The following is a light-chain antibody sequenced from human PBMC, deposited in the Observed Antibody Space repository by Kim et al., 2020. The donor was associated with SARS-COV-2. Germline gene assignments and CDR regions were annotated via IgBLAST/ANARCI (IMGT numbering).Light chain of an antibody. V-gene: IGKV3-20*01. CDR2: GTS. CDR1: QSVTNNY. Sequence: SPGEGATLSCRASQSVTNNYLAWYQQRPGQAPRALIYGTSSRAPGIPGRFSGSGSGTDFTLTISRLEPEDFAVYHCQQYGSSPWTFGQGTKVEIK. CDR3: QQYGSSPWT. J-gene: IGKJ1*01.